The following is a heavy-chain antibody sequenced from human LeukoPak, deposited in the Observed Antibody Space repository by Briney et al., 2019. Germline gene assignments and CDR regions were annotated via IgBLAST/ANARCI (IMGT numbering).Heavy chain of an antibody. Sequence: GGSLRLSCAASGFTVSSNYMSWVRQAPGKGLEWVSVIYSGGSTYYADSVKGRFTISRDNSKNTLYLQMNSLRAEDTAVYYCARVVVPAAKYYYYYMDVWGKGTTVTVSS. CDR3: ARVVVPAAKYYYYYMDV. J-gene: IGHJ6*03. D-gene: IGHD2-2*01. CDR1: GFTVSSNY. CDR2: IYSGGST. V-gene: IGHV3-66*02.